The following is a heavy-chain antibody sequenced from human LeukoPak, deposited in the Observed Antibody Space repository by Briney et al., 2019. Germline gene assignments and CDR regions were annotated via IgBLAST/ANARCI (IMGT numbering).Heavy chain of an antibody. J-gene: IGHJ4*02. CDR3: ARDYDFWSGYFDY. V-gene: IGHV3-21*01. D-gene: IGHD3-3*01. Sequence: NSGGSLRLSCAASGFTFSSYSMNWVRQAPGKGLEWVSSISSSSSYIYYADSVKGRFTISRDNAKNSLYLQMNSLRAEDTAVYYCARDYDFWSGYFDYWGQGTLVTVSS. CDR1: GFTFSSYS. CDR2: ISSSSSYI.